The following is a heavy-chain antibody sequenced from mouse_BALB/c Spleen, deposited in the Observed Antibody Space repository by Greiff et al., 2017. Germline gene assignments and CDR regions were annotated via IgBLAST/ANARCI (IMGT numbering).Heavy chain of an antibody. V-gene: IGHV5-6*02. Sequence: DVMLVESGGDLVKPGGSLKLSCAASGFTFSSYGMSWVRQTPDKRLEWVATISSGGSYTYYPDSVKGRFTISRDNAKNTLYLQMSSLKSEDTAMYCCARHETTVVATDRYFDYWGQGTTLTVSS. D-gene: IGHD1-1*01. CDR2: ISSGGSYT. CDR1: GFTFSSYG. J-gene: IGHJ2*01. CDR3: ARHETTVVATDRYFDY.